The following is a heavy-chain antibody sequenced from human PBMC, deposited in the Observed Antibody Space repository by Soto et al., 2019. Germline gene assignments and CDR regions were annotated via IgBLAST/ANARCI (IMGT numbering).Heavy chain of an antibody. V-gene: IGHV1-69*01. CDR1: GGTFSSYA. J-gene: IGHJ4*02. D-gene: IGHD5-12*01. CDR2: IIPIFGTA. CDR3: ARSEIFRGDSGYDTYYFDY. Sequence: QVQLVQSGAEVKKPGSSMKVSCKASGGTFSSYAISWVRQAPGQGLEWMGGIIPIFGTANYAQKFQGRVTITADESTSTAYMELSSLRSEDTAVYYCARSEIFRGDSGYDTYYFDYWGQGTLVTVSS.